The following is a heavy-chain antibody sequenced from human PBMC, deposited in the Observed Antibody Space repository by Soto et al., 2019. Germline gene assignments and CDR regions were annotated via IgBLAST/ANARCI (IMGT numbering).Heavy chain of an antibody. CDR1: GYTFTSYG. CDR2: ISAYNGNT. D-gene: IGHD3-22*01. CDR3: ARDRGYYHSSGYYVDY. Sequence: ASVKVSCKASGYTFTSYGISWVRQAPGQGLEWMGWISAYNGNTNYAQKLQGRVTMTTDTSTSTAYMELRSLRSDDTAVYYCARDRGYYHSSGYYVDYWGQGTLVTVSS. J-gene: IGHJ4*02. V-gene: IGHV1-18*04.